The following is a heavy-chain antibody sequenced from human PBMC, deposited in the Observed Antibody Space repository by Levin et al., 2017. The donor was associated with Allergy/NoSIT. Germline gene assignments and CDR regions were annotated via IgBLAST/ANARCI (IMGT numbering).Heavy chain of an antibody. CDR1: GGSISSYY. V-gene: IGHV4-59*08. D-gene: IGHD3-22*01. CDR3: ARHALDYYDSSGDSFFDY. Sequence: SETLSLTCTVSGGSISSYYWSWIRQPPGKGLEWIGYIYYSGSTNYNPSLKSRVTISVDTSKNQFSLKLSSVTAADTAVYYCARHALDYYDSSGDSFFDYWGQGTLVTVSS. J-gene: IGHJ4*02. CDR2: IYYSGST.